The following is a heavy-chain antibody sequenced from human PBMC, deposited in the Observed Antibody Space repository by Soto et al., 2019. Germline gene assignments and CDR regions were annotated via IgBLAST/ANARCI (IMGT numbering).Heavy chain of an antibody. J-gene: IGHJ3*02. CDR1: GGSFSGYY. Sequence: SETLSLTCAVYGGSFSGYYWSWIRQPPGKGLEWIGEINHSGSTNYNPSLKSRVTISVDTSKNQFSLKLSSVTAADTAVYYCARTGYSSGWYKAAFDIWGQRTMVTVSS. CDR2: INHSGST. D-gene: IGHD6-19*01. CDR3: ARTGYSSGWYKAAFDI. V-gene: IGHV4-34*01.